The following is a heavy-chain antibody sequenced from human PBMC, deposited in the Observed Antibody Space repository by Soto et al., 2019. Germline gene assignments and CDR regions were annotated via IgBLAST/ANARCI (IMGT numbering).Heavy chain of an antibody. Sequence: QITLKESGPTLVKPTQTLTLTCTFSGFSLSTSGVGVGWIRQPPGKALEWLALIYWDDDKRYSPSLKSRLTIXXDXSXXQVVLTMTNMDPVDTATYYCAHSSGIAAAPNWFDPWGQGTLVTVSS. CDR1: GFSLSTSGVG. CDR2: IYWDDDK. J-gene: IGHJ5*02. D-gene: IGHD6-13*01. CDR3: AHSSGIAAAPNWFDP. V-gene: IGHV2-5*02.